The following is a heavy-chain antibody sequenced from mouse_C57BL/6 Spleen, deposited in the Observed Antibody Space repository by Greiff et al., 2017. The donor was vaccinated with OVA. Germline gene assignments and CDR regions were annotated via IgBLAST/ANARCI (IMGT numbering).Heavy chain of an antibody. D-gene: IGHD2-5*01. V-gene: IGHV10-1*01. CDR3: VRFSYSNWYFDV. CDR1: GFSFNTYA. Sequence: EVMLVESGGGLVQPKGSLKLSCAASGFSFNTYAMNWVRQAPGKGLEWVARIRSKSNNYATYYADSVKDRFTISRDDSESMLYLQMNNLKTEDTAMYYCVRFSYSNWYFDVWGTGTTVTVSS. CDR2: IRSKSNNYAT. J-gene: IGHJ1*03.